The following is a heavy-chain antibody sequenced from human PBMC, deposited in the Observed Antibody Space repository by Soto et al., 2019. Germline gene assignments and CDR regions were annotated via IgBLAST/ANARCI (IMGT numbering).Heavy chain of an antibody. Sequence: ASVKVSCKASGGTFSSYAISWVRQAPGQGLEWMGGIIPIFGTANYAQKFQGRVTITADKSTSTAYMELSSLRSEDTAVYYCARGPPGRFGEWNWFDPWGQGTLVTVSS. CDR1: GGTFSSYA. J-gene: IGHJ5*02. V-gene: IGHV1-69*06. D-gene: IGHD3-10*01. CDR2: IIPIFGTA. CDR3: ARGPPGRFGEWNWFDP.